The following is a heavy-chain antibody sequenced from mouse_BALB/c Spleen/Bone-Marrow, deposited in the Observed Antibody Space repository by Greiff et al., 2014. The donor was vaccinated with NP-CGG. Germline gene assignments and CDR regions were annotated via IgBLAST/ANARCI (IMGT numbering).Heavy chain of an antibody. V-gene: IGHV14-3*02. D-gene: IGHD1-1*01. CDR2: IDNANGNT. J-gene: IGHJ3*01. CDR3: ASYYDGSGSFAY. CDR1: GFNIKDTY. Sequence: EVQLQESGADLVKPGASVKLSCTASGFNIKDTYMFWVQQSPEKRLEWIGSIDNANGNTKYDPKFQGKATITADTATNTAYLQLSSLTSEDTAVYYCASYYDGSGSFAYWGQGTLVTVSA.